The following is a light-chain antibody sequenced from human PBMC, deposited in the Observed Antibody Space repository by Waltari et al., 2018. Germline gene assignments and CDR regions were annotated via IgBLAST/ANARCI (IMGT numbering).Light chain of an antibody. CDR3: NSRDSSGNHPVV. Sequence: SSELTQDPAVSVALGQTVRITCQGDSLRSYYASRYQQKPGQAPVLVIYGKNNRPSGIPDRFSGSSSGKTASLTITGAQAEDEADYYCNSRDSSGNHPVVFGGGTKLTVL. V-gene: IGLV3-19*01. CDR1: SLRSYY. J-gene: IGLJ2*01. CDR2: GKN.